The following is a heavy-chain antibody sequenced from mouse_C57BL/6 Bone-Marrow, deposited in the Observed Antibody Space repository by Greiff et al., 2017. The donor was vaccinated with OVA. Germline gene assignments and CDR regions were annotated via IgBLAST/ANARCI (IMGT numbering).Heavy chain of an antibody. CDR2: ISYDGSN. V-gene: IGHV3-6*01. J-gene: IGHJ3*01. Sequence: VQLKESGPGLVKPSQSLSLTCSVTGYSITSGYYWNWIRQFPGNKLEWMGYISYDGSNNYNPSLKNRISITRDTSKNQFFLKLNSVTTEDTATYYCARGKNYGYSWFAYWGQGTLVTVSA. CDR1: GYSITSGYY. CDR3: ARGKNYGYSWFAY. D-gene: IGHD2-2*01.